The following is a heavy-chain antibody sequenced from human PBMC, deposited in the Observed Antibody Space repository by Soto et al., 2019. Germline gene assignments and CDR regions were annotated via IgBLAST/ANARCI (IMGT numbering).Heavy chain of an antibody. D-gene: IGHD3-10*01. V-gene: IGHV1-2*04. Sequence: ASVKVSCKASGHTFTGYYMHWVRQAPGQGLEWMGWINPNSGGTNYAQKFQGWVTMTRDTSISTAYMELSRLRSDDTAVYYCARSYGSGSPPDYWGQGTLVTVSS. CDR3: ARSYGSGSPPDY. CDR1: GHTFTGYY. J-gene: IGHJ4*02. CDR2: INPNSGGT.